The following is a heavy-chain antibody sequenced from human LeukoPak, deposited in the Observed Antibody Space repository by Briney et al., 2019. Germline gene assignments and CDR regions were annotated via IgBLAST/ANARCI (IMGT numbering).Heavy chain of an antibody. CDR2: IQRDRSRT. Sequence: GGSVRLSCAAWVYLFSSYYIHWARQAPAKGLLCVLGIQRDRSRTSKADSVKRGFTISRDNAKNTLYLQMNSLRAEDTAVYYWVNYYLGFDYWGQGTLVTVYS. CDR3: VNYYLGFDY. J-gene: IGHJ4*02. D-gene: IGHD3-10*01. CDR1: VYLFSSYY. V-gene: IGHV3-74*01.